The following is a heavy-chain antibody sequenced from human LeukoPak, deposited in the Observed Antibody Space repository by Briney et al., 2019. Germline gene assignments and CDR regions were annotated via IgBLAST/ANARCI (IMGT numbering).Heavy chain of an antibody. CDR1: GYTFSNYY. CDR3: ARVGEDIVVVVAATEGDNWFDP. CDR2: ISAYNGNT. V-gene: IGHV1-18*04. D-gene: IGHD2-15*01. Sequence: ASVKVSCRASGYTFSNYYMHWVRQAPGQGLEWMGWISAYNGNTNYAQKLQGRVTMTTDTSTSTAYMELRSLRSDDTAVYYCARVGEDIVVVVAATEGDNWFDPWGQGTLVTVSS. J-gene: IGHJ5*02.